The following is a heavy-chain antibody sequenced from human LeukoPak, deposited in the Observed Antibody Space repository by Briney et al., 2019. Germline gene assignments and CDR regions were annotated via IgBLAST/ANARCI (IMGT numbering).Heavy chain of an antibody. J-gene: IGHJ4*02. CDR3: ATPDYDFWSGYYGVQSHFDY. Sequence: PGGSLRLSCAASGFTFSSYAMSWVRQAPGKGLEWVSAISGSGASTYYADSVKGRFTISRDNSKNTLYLQMNSLRAEDTAVYYCATPDYDFWSGYYGVQSHFDYWGQGTLVTVSS. V-gene: IGHV3-23*01. CDR1: GFTFSSYA. D-gene: IGHD3-3*01. CDR2: ISGSGAST.